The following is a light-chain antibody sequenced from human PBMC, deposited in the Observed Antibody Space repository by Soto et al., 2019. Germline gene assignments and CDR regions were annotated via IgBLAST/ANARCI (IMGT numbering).Light chain of an antibody. CDR3: QQSYSTPRG. J-gene: IGKJ1*01. V-gene: IGKV1-39*01. CDR1: QSISSY. Sequence: DIQMTQSPSSLSASVGDRVTITCRASQSISSYLHWYQQKPGKAPKLLIYAASSLQSGVPSRFSGSGSGTDFTLTISSLQPEDFATYYCQQSYSTPRGFGQGTKVEIK. CDR2: AAS.